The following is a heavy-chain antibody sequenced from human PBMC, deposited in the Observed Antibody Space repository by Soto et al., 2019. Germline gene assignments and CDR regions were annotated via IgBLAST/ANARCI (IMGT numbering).Heavy chain of an antibody. V-gene: IGHV3-23*01. CDR1: GFTFTNYA. D-gene: IGHD1-26*01. Sequence: EVQLSESGGDLRQPGGSLRLSCAASGFTFTNYAMTWVRQTPGKGLEWVSGISASGGLKYYADSVQGRFTVSRDNSKNILYLQMDNLRDEDTALYYCAREVGAPSGWLDPWGQETQVTVSS. CDR2: ISASGGLK. CDR3: AREVGAPSGWLDP. J-gene: IGHJ5*02.